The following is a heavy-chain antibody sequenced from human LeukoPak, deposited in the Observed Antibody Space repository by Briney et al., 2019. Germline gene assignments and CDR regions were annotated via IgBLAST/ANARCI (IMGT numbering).Heavy chain of an antibody. D-gene: IGHD1-26*01. CDR2: IYTSGST. CDR1: GGSISSYY. J-gene: IGHJ5*02. V-gene: IGHV4-4*09. CDR3: ARLRDRVGSHRFDP. Sequence: SQTLSLTCTVSGGSISSYYWSWIRQPPGKGLEWIGYIYTSGSTNYNPSLKSRVTISVDTSKNQFSLKLSSVTAADTAVYYCARLRDRVGSHRFDPWGQGTLVTVSS.